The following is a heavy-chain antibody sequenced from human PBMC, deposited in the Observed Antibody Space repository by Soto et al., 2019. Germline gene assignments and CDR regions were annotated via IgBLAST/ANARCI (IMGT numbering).Heavy chain of an antibody. V-gene: IGHV1-18*01. CDR2: ISAYNGNT. Sequence: VPVKGSCKSAGYTFTSYVISWVRQAHGQGLEWMGWISAYNGNTNYAQKLQGRVTMTTDTSTSTAYMELRSLRSDDTAVYYCARDSDPGSPYYYDSSGYFPLDYWGQGTLVTVSS. J-gene: IGHJ4*02. D-gene: IGHD3-22*01. CDR3: ARDSDPGSPYYYDSSGYFPLDY. CDR1: GYTFTSYV.